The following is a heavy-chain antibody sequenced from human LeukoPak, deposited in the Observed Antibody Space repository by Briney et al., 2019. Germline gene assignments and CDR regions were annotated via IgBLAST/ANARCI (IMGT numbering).Heavy chain of an antibody. J-gene: IGHJ5*02. V-gene: IGHV5-51*01. Sequence: GESLKISCKGSGYSFTIYWIGWVRQMPGKGLEWMGIIYPGDSDTRYSPSFQGQVTISADKSISTAYLQWSSLKASDTAMYYCARASTSTRSLRRFDPWGQGTVVTVSS. CDR3: ARASTSTRSLRRFDP. CDR2: IYPGDSDT. CDR1: GYSFTIYW. D-gene: IGHD5/OR15-5a*01.